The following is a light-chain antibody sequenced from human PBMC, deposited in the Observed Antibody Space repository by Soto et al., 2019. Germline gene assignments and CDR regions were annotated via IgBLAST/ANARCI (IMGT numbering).Light chain of an antibody. J-gene: IGLJ2*01. CDR3: QSYDSSLSGSVV. Sequence: QSVLTQPPSVSGAPGQRVTISCTGSSSNIGAGYDVHWYQQLPGTAPKLLIYGNSNRPSGVPDRFSGSKSGTSASLAITGLQAEDEADYYCQSYDSSLSGSVVFGGGTKATVL. V-gene: IGLV1-40*01. CDR1: SSNIGAGYD. CDR2: GNS.